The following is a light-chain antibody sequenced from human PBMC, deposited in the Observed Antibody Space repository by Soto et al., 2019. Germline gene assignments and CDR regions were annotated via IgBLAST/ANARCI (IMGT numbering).Light chain of an antibody. Sequence: QSALTQPASVSGSPGQSITISCTGTSSYVGAYDYVSWHQQHPDKAPKLMIYEVSYRPSGVSNRFSGSKSVNTATLTISGLQAEDEADYYCSSYTTSSTRVFGTGTKVTVL. CDR1: SSYVGAYDY. J-gene: IGLJ1*01. V-gene: IGLV2-14*03. CDR3: SSYTTSSTRV. CDR2: EVS.